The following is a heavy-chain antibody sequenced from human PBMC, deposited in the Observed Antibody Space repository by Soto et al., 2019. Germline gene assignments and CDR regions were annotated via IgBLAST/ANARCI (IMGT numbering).Heavy chain of an antibody. Sequence: PGGSLRLSCTVSGFTFSSYAMSWVRQAPGKGLEWVSDISGSGGSTYYADSVKGRFTISRDNSKNTLYLQMNSLRAEDTAVYYCSRDDPDWFVNWGRGTLVTV. D-gene: IGHD3-9*01. CDR3: SRDDPDWFVN. V-gene: IGHV3-23*01. CDR1: GFTFSSYA. CDR2: ISGSGGST. J-gene: IGHJ4*02.